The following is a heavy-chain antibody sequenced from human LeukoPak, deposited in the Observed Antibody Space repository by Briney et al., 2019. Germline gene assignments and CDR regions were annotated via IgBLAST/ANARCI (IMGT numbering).Heavy chain of an antibody. CDR3: ARDLALGYCPSSSCSSPLFDY. V-gene: IGHV4-4*07. CDR2: IHTTGGT. Sequence: PSETLSLTCTVSGGSISSYYWSWIRQPAGKGLEWIGRIHTTGGTSYNPSLKSSITMSIDASKNQFSLKLSSVTAADTAVYYCARDLALGYCPSSSCSSPLFDYWGQGTLVTVSS. D-gene: IGHD2-2*01. J-gene: IGHJ4*02. CDR1: GGSISSYY.